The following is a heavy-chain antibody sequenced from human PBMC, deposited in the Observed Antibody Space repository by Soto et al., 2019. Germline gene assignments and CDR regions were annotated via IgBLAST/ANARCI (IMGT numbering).Heavy chain of an antibody. CDR2: IYYSGST. Sequence: PSETLSLTCTASGGSISSSSYYWGWIRQPPGKGLEWIGSIYYSGSTYYNPSLKSRVTISVDTSKNQFSLKLSSVTAADTAVYYCARQIYDFWSGYYLYYYYGMDVWGQGTTVTVSS. J-gene: IGHJ6*02. D-gene: IGHD3-3*01. CDR3: ARQIYDFWSGYYLYYYYGMDV. V-gene: IGHV4-39*01. CDR1: GGSISSSSYY.